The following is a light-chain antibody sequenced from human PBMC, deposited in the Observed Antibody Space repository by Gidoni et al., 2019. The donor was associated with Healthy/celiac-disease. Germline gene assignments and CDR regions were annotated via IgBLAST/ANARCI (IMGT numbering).Light chain of an antibody. Sequence: QAVLTQPSSLSASPGASASLPCTLRSGINVGTYRIYWYQQKSGSPHQYLLRYKSDSDKQQGSGVPSRFSGSKDASANAGILLISGLQSEDEADYYCMIWHSSAVVFGGGTKLTVL. CDR2: YKSDSDK. J-gene: IGLJ2*01. CDR1: SGINVGTYR. V-gene: IGLV5-45*03. CDR3: MIWHSSAVV.